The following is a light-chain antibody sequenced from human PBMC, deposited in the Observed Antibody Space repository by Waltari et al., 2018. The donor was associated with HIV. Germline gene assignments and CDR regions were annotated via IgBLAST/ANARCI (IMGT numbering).Light chain of an antibody. CDR2: GAS. Sequence: EIVLTQSPGTLSLSPGERATLSCRASQTVSSNYFAWYQQKPGQAPRLLIYGASSRAIGIPDRFSGSGSVTDFTLTINRLEPEDFAVYYCQQYGSSPTFGPGTKVDIK. J-gene: IGKJ3*01. CDR3: QQYGSSPT. CDR1: QTVSSNY. V-gene: IGKV3-20*01.